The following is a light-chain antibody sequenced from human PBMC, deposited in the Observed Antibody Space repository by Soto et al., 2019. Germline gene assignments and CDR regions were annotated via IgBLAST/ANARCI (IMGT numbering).Light chain of an antibody. CDR2: GSS. V-gene: IGKV3-20*01. Sequence: EIVLTQSPCTLSVSLGERATLSCRASQGVSRTYLAWYQQTPGQAPRLLIYGSSNRAPGVPHRFSRSGSGTDFTLTISGLEPEDFAVYYCQQYDRTPFTFGQGTKLEIK. CDR3: QQYDRTPFT. CDR1: QGVSRTY. J-gene: IGKJ5*01.